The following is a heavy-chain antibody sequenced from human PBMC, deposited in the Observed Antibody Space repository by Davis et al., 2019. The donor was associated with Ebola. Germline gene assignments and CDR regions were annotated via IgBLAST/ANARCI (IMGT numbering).Heavy chain of an antibody. D-gene: IGHD3-16*01. Sequence: MPSETLSLTCAVSGGSISSHYWSWIRQSPGKGLEWIGYIYYSGSTNYNPSLKSRVTISVDTSKNQFSLKLSSVTAADTAVYYCTQNGGDYWGQGTLVTVSS. CDR1: GGSISSHY. V-gene: IGHV4-59*08. J-gene: IGHJ4*02. CDR2: IYYSGST. CDR3: TQNGGDY.